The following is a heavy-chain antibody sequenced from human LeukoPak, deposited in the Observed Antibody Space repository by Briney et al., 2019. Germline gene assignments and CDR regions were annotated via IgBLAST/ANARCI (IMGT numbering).Heavy chain of an antibody. V-gene: IGHV4-34*01. CDR3: ARGSLMDYYDSSGYYYKHFDY. CDR2: INHSGST. J-gene: IGHJ4*02. Sequence: SETLSLTCAVYGGSFSGYYWSWIRQPPGKGLEWIGEINHSGSTNYNPSLKSRVTISVDTSKNQFSLKLSPVTAADTAVYYCARGSLMDYYDSSGYYYKHFDYWGQGTLVTVSS. CDR1: GGSFSGYY. D-gene: IGHD3-22*01.